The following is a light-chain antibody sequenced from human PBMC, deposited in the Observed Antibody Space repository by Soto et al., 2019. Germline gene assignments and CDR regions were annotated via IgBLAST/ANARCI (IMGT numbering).Light chain of an antibody. J-gene: IGKJ1*01. CDR2: AAS. Sequence: DIQMTQSPSSLSASVGDRVIITCRASQSILSYLNWYQQKPGKAPKVLIYAASSLQSGVPSRFSGSGSATDFTLTISSLQPEDVATYYCQQSDSSPWTFGQGTKVEIK. V-gene: IGKV1-39*01. CDR3: QQSDSSPWT. CDR1: QSILSY.